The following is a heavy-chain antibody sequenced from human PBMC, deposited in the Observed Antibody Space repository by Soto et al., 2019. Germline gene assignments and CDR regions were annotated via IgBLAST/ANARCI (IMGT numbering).Heavy chain of an antibody. V-gene: IGHV3-23*01. CDR1: GFTFSSYA. CDR2: ISGSGGST. J-gene: IGHJ4*02. D-gene: IGHD5-18*01. CDR3: ARQRGFSYGYPFDY. Sequence: EVQLLESGGGLVQPGGSLRLSCAASGFTFSSYAMSWVRQAPGKGLEWVSVISGSGGSTYYADSVKGRFTISRDNSKNTPYLEMNSLRGEDTAVYYCARQRGFSYGYPFDYWGQGTLVTVSS.